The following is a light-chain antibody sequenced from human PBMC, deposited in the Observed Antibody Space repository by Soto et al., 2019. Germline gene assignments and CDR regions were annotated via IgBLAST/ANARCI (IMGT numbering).Light chain of an antibody. V-gene: IGKV1-27*01. Sequence: DIQMTQSPSSLSASVGDRVTITCRASQGIIDYVAWFQQKPGKAPKLLIYAASTLQSGVPSRFSGSGSGTDFTLTITSLHPEDVATYSCKKKTTAPQTFGQGTKVKIK. CDR1: QGIIDY. J-gene: IGKJ1*01. CDR3: KKKTTAPQT. CDR2: AAS.